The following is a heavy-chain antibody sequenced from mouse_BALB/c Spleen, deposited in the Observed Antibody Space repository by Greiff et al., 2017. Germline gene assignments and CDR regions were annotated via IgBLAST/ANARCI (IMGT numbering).Heavy chain of an antibody. D-gene: IGHD2-1*01. CDR1: GYSITSGYY. CDR3: ARDHYGNYAYYFDY. V-gene: IGHV3-6*02. CDR2: ISYDGSN. J-gene: IGHJ2*01. Sequence: EVKLLESGPGLVKPSQSLSLTCSVTGYSITSGYYWNWIRQFPGNKLEWMGYISYDGSNNYNPSLKNRISITRDTSKNQFFLKLNSVTTEDTATYYCARDHYGNYAYYFDYWGQGTTLTVSS.